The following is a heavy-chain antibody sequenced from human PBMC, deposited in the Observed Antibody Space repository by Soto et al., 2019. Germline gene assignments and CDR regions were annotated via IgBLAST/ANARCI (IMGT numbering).Heavy chain of an antibody. CDR2: IIPLFGTA. V-gene: IGHV1-69*01. D-gene: IGHD3-22*01. Sequence: QVQLVQSGAEVKKPGSSVEVSCKASGGTFSNYGISWVRQAPGQGPEWLGGIIPLFGTANYAQRFQGRVTITADESTSAAYMELSSLRSEDTAVYYCARPRSYYYDSSAERAFDIWGQGTMVTVSS. CDR3: ARPRSYYYDSSAERAFDI. CDR1: GGTFSNYG. J-gene: IGHJ3*02.